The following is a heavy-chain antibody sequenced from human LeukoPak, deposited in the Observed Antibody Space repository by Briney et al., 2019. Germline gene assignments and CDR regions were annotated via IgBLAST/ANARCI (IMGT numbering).Heavy chain of an antibody. V-gene: IGHV4-31*03. CDR2: IYYSGST. CDR3: ARVYCGGDCYSRGSSWFDP. Sequence: NPSETLSLTCTVSGGSISSGGYYWSWIRQHPGKGLEWIGYIYYSGSTYYNPSLKSRVTISVDTSKNQFSLKLSSVTAADTAVYYCARVYCGGDCYSRGSSWFDPWGQGTLVTVSS. J-gene: IGHJ5*02. CDR1: GGSISSGGYY. D-gene: IGHD2-21*02.